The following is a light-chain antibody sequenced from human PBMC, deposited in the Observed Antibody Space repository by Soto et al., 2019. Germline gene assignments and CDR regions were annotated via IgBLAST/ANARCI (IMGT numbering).Light chain of an antibody. Sequence: EIVMTQSPATLSVSPGERATLSCRASQSTRSNLAWYQQKPGQAPRLLIYGASTRATGIPARFSGSGSGTEFTLTISSLQSEDFAVYYCQQYDNWPPRTFGQGTKVEIK. CDR1: QSTRSN. V-gene: IGKV3-15*01. J-gene: IGKJ1*01. CDR3: QQYDNWPPRT. CDR2: GAS.